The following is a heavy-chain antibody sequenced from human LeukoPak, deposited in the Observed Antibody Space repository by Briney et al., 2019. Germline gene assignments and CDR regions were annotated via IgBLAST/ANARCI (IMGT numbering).Heavy chain of an antibody. Sequence: GGSLRLSCAASGFTFSSYGMHWVRQAPGKGLEWVSSISSSSSYIYYADSVKGRFTISRDNAKNSLYLQMNSLRAEDTAVYYCAREIRYGMDVWGQGTTVTVSS. CDR2: ISSSSSYI. CDR1: GFTFSSYG. J-gene: IGHJ6*02. V-gene: IGHV3-21*01. CDR3: AREIRYGMDV.